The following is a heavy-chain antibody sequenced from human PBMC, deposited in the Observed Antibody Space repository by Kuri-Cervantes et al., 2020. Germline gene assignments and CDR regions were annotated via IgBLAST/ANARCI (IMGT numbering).Heavy chain of an antibody. CDR1: GFSLSTSGVG. J-gene: IGHJ3*02. CDR2: IYWDDDK. D-gene: IGHD1-20*01. CDR3: ARIQLGVTGGDAFDI. V-gene: IGHV2-5*02. Sequence: SGPTLVKPTQTLTLTCTFSGFSLSTSGVGVGWIRQPPGKALEWLALIYWDDDKRYSPSLKSRLTITKDTSKNQLVLTMTNMDPVDTATYYCARIQLGVTGGDAFDIWGQGTMVTVSS.